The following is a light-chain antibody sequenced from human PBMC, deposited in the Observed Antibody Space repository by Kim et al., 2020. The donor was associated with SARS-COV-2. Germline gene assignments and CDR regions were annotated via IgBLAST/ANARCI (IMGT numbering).Light chain of an antibody. Sequence: SYELTLPPSVSVAPGQTATISCGADNIGSRNVHWYRQKAGQAPLLVIEYNIDRPSGIPERFSGANSGNTATLTISSVEAGDEADYYCQLWDDTNGHPVFGGGTKLTVL. CDR2: YNI. CDR1: NIGSRN. CDR3: QLWDDTNGHPV. V-gene: IGLV3-21*04. J-gene: IGLJ3*02.